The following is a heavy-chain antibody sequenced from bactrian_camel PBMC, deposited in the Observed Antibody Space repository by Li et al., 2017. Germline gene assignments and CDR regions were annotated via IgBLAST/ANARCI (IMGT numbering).Heavy chain of an antibody. D-gene: IGHD2*01. CDR3: AADVSPHRSACTGGYLLGSNY. Sequence: HVQLVESGGGSVQAGGSLRLSCVASGFIFRNYCLGWFRQAPGKEREGVAAIEGDGSVTHYYDSVKGRFTISTDNAKNMLCLQMDSPVPEDSAMYFCAADVSPHRSACTGGYLLGSNYRGQGTQVTVS. J-gene: IGHJ4*01. CDR1: GFIFRNYC. CDR2: IEGDGSVT. V-gene: IGHV3S6*01.